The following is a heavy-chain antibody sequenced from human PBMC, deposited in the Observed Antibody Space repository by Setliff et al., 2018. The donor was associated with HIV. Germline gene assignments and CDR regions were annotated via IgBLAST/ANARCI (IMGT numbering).Heavy chain of an antibody. CDR1: GFTFSNHW. D-gene: IGHD3-10*01. J-gene: IGHJ6*02. CDR3: ARNPQGSYWVTRYGMDV. Sequence: GGSLRLSCAASGFTFSNHWMYWVRQVPGKGLVWVSRISSDGTSKSYADSVKGRFTISRDNTKNTLYLQMNSLRVEDTAMYYCARNPQGSYWVTRYGMDVWGRGTTVTVSS. CDR2: ISSDGTSK. V-gene: IGHV3-74*01.